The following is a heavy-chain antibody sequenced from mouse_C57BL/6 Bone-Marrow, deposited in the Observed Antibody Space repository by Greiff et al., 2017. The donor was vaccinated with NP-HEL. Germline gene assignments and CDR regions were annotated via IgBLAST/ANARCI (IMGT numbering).Heavy chain of an antibody. J-gene: IGHJ4*01. CDR3: VRHGSTMVTTRVYYAMDY. V-gene: IGHV10-1*01. CDR2: IRSKSNNYAT. D-gene: IGHD2-2*01. Sequence: EVQVVESGGGLVQPKGSLKLSCAASGFSFNTYAMNWVRQAPGKGLEWVARIRSKSNNYATYYADSVKDRFTISRDDSESMLYLQMNNLKTEDTAMYYCVRHGSTMVTTRVYYAMDYWGQGTSVTVSS. CDR1: GFSFNTYA.